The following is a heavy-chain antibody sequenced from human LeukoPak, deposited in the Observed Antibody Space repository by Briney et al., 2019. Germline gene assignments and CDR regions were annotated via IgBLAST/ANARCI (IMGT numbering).Heavy chain of an antibody. CDR3: AREPYIVATILGAFDI. CDR2: IYYSGST. Sequence: SETLSLTCTVSGGSISSSSYYWGWIRQPPGKGLEWIGSIYYSGSTYYNPSLKSRVTISVDTSKNQFSLKLSSVTAADTAVYYCAREPYIVATILGAFDIWGQGTMVTVSS. D-gene: IGHD5-12*01. CDR1: GGSISSSSYY. V-gene: IGHV4-39*07. J-gene: IGHJ3*02.